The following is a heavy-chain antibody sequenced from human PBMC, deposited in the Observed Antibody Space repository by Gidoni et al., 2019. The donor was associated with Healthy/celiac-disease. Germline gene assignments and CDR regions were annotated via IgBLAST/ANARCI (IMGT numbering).Heavy chain of an antibody. CDR2: IRGSGGST. D-gene: IGHD6-6*01. J-gene: IGHJ1*01. CDR3: AKEGIVPSAEPVRAEYCQH. CDR1: GFPFSSYA. Sequence: EVQLLESGGGLVQPGGSLRLSCAASGFPFSSYAMSWVRQAPGKGLECVSAIRGSGGSTYYADSVKGRFTISRDNSKNTLYLQMNSLRAEDTAVYYCAKEGIVPSAEPVRAEYCQHWGQGTLVTVSS. V-gene: IGHV3-23*01.